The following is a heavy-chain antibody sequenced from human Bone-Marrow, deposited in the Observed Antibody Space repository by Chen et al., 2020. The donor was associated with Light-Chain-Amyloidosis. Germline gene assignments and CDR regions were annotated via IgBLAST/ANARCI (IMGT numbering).Heavy chain of an antibody. J-gene: IGHJ4*02. D-gene: IGHD4-17*01. CDR2: IYYSGNT. Sequence: QLQLQESGPRLVKSSGTLSLTCTVSGGSIMSSSNFWGWLRQAPGTGLEWIGSIYYSGNTYMKSSLKNRVAMSVDTSNNPFSLRLNSVTAADTAVYFCARVVPPNYGANFNSWGQGTLVIVSS. CDR3: ARVVPPNYGANFNS. CDR1: GGSIMSSSNF. V-gene: IGHV4-39*07.